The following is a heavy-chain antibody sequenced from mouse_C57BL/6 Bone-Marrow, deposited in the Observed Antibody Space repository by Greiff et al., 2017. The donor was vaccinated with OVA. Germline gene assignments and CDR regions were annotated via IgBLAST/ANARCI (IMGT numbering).Heavy chain of an antibody. CDR3: APHYYGSPYFDY. V-gene: IGHV1-66*01. CDR1: GYSFTSYY. D-gene: IGHD1-1*01. J-gene: IGHJ2*01. Sequence: VKVVESGPELVKPGASVKISCKASGYSFTSYYIHWVKQRPGQGLEWIGWIYPGSGNTKYNEKFKGKATLTADTSSSTAYMQLSSLTSEDSAVYYCAPHYYGSPYFDYWGQGTTLTVSS. CDR2: IYPGSGNT.